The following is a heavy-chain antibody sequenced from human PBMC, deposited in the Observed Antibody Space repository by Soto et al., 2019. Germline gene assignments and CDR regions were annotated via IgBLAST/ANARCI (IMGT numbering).Heavy chain of an antibody. Sequence: TLSLTCTVSGGSMMTGEHYWSWIRQPPGQGLEWIGYSYFSGSSYYNPSLLSRSTLSVDASKNRFFLKLSSVNAGDTAVYYCARGRCSPVSGGPNCLDS. D-gene: IGHD3-10*01. J-gene: IGHJ5*01. CDR2: SYFSGSS. CDR1: GGSMMTGEHY. V-gene: IGHV4-30-4*01. CDR3: ARGRCSPVSGGPNCLDS.